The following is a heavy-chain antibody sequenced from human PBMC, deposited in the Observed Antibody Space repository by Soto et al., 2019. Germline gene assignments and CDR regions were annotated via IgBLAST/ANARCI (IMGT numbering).Heavy chain of an antibody. CDR1: GFTFSNDW. J-gene: IGHJ6*02. Sequence: PGGSLRLSCAASGFTFSNDWMSWVRQAPGKGLEWVGRIKSKTDGGTTDYAAPVKGRFTISRDDSKNTLYLQMNSLKTEDTAVYYCTTDPPYSGYDGGYYYYGVDVWGQGTTVTVSS. V-gene: IGHV3-15*01. CDR3: TTDPPYSGYDGGYYYYGVDV. CDR2: IKSKTDGGTT. D-gene: IGHD5-12*01.